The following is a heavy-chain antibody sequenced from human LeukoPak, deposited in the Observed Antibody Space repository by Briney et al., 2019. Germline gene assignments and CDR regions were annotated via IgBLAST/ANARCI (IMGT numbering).Heavy chain of an antibody. Sequence: GGSLRLSCAASGFTFSSFGMHWVRQAPGKGLEWVAVISYDGSNKYYADSVKGRFTISRDTSKNTLYLEMNSLRAEDTAVYYCGSGSYYTTNWGQGTLVTVSS. CDR1: GFTFSSFG. CDR3: GSGSYYTTN. V-gene: IGHV3-30*03. D-gene: IGHD3-10*01. J-gene: IGHJ4*02. CDR2: ISYDGSNK.